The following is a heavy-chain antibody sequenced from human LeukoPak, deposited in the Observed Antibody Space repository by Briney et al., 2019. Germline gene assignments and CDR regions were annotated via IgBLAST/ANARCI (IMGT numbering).Heavy chain of an antibody. D-gene: IGHD3-10*01. Sequence: ASVKVSCKASGYTFTSYGISWVRQAPGQGLEWMGWISAYNGNTNYAQKPQGRVTMTTDTSTSTAYMELRSLRSDDTAVYYCARDPVYIRGSGIPVDYWGQGTLVTVSS. V-gene: IGHV1-18*01. J-gene: IGHJ4*02. CDR3: ARDPVYIRGSGIPVDY. CDR1: GYTFTSYG. CDR2: ISAYNGNT.